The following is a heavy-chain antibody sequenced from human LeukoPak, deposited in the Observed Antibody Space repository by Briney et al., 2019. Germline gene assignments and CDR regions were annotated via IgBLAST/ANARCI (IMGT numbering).Heavy chain of an antibody. Sequence: GGSLRLSCAASGFTGSSNYMSWVRQAPRKGLEWVSVIYNGGSTYYADSVKGRFTISRDNSKNTLYLQMNSLRAEDTAMYYCASRYGGYGELFDYWGQGTLVTVSS. D-gene: IGHD5-12*01. J-gene: IGHJ4*02. V-gene: IGHV3-66*01. CDR3: ASRYGGYGELFDY. CDR2: IYNGGST. CDR1: GFTGSSNY.